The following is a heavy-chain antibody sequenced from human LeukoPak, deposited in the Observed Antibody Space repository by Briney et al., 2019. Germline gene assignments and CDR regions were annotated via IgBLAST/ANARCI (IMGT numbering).Heavy chain of an antibody. J-gene: IGHJ6*02. D-gene: IGHD3-3*01. CDR3: ARGPPEWLLSYGMDV. Sequence: PSETLSLTCTVSGGSISSGGYYWSWIRQHPGKGLEWIGYIYYSGSTYYNPSLKSRVTISVDTSKNQFSLKLSSVTAADTAVYCCARGPPEWLLSYGMDVWGQGTTVTVSS. CDR1: GGSISSGGYY. CDR2: IYYSGST. V-gene: IGHV4-31*03.